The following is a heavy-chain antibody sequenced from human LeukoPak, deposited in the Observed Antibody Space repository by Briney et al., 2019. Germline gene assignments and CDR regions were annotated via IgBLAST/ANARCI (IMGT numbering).Heavy chain of an antibody. CDR3: ARDRHGHRGTNGDGHSFDI. Sequence: GGSLRLSCAASGFSVSSNYISWVRQAPGKGLEWVSIIYSDGSTFHTDSVKGRFTMSRDNSKNTLDLQMNSLRADDTAVYFCARDRHGHRGTNGDGHSFDIWGQGTMVTVTS. CDR1: GFSVSSNY. D-gene: IGHD1-7*01. J-gene: IGHJ3*02. V-gene: IGHV3-53*01. CDR2: IYSDGST.